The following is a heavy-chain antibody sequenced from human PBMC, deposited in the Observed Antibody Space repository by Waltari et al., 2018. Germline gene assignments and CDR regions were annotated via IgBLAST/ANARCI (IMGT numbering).Heavy chain of an antibody. J-gene: IGHJ6*02. CDR2: ISGSGGTI. V-gene: IGHV3-23*01. CDR3: AKTPRRGLIIIYYYGLDV. Sequence: EVQLLESGGGLVQPGGSLRLSCAASGFTFSTYAMSWVRQAPGKGLEWVSAISGSGGTIYYADSVKGRFTISRDNSKNTLYLQMNSLRAEDTAVYYCAKTPRRGLIIIYYYGLDVWGQGTTVTVSS. D-gene: IGHD3-9*01. CDR1: GFTFSTYA.